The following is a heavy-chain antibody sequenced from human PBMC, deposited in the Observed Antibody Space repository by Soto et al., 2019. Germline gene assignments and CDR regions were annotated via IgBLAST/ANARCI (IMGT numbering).Heavy chain of an antibody. CDR2: ISGSGGST. J-gene: IGHJ4*02. CDR3: AKLRYYGSGSSTLRRYYFDY. CDR1: GFTFSSYA. D-gene: IGHD3-10*01. V-gene: IGHV3-23*01. Sequence: GGSLRLSCAASGFTFSSYAMSWVRQAPGKGLEWVSAISGSGGSTYYADSVKGRFTISRDNSKNTLYLQMNSLRAEDTAVYYCAKLRYYGSGSSTLRRYYFDYWGQGTLVTVSS.